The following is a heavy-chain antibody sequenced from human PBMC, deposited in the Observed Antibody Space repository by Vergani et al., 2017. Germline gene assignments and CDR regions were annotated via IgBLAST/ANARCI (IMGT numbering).Heavy chain of an antibody. CDR2: ISAYNGNT. Sequence: QVQLVQSGAEVKKPGSSVKVSCKASGGTFSSYAISWVRQAPGQGLEWMGWISAYNGNTNYAQKLQGRVTMTTDTSTSTAYMELRSLRSDDTAVYYCARGSSMATVVTTIFDYWGQGTLVTVSS. CDR3: ARGSSMATVVTTIFDY. D-gene: IGHD4-23*01. V-gene: IGHV1-18*01. J-gene: IGHJ4*02. CDR1: GGTFSSYA.